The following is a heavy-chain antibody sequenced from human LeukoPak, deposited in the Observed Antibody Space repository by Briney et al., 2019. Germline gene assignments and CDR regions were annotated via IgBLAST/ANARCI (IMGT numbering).Heavy chain of an antibody. J-gene: IGHJ2*01. CDR2: ISGSGDNT. Sequence: PGGSLRLSCAASGFTFSNYAVSWVRQAPGKGVEWVLAISGSGDNTYYADSVKGRFTISRDNSKNTLYLQMNSLRAEDTAVYYCAKFYDCSYTSCYAYWYFDLWGRGTLVTVSS. CDR3: AKFYDCSYTSCYAYWYFDL. D-gene: IGHD2-2*01. CDR1: GFTFSNYA. V-gene: IGHV3-23*01.